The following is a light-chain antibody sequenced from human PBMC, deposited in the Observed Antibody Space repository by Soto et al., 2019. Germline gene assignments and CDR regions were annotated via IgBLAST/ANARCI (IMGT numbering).Light chain of an antibody. V-gene: IGLV2-14*01. CDR3: SSYTGSSTPLV. CDR2: DVS. J-gene: IGLJ2*01. Sequence: QSALTQPASVSGSPGQSFTISCTGTSSDVGGYNYVSWYQQPPGKAPKLMIYDVSNRPSGVSNRFSGSKSGNTASLTISGLQAEDEADYYCSSYTGSSTPLVFGGGTKVTVL. CDR1: SSDVGGYNY.